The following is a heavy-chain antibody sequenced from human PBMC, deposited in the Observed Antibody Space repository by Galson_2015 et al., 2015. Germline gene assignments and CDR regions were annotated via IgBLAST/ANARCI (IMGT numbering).Heavy chain of an antibody. J-gene: IGHJ6*04. CDR2: ISNSGSSI. Sequence: SLRLSCAASGFTFRDYSMNWVRQAPGKGLEWISVISNSGSSIYYADSVKGRFAISRDNAKNSLYLQMNSLRDEDTAVYYCARDGTGVLRFLDVWGKGTTVTVSS. CDR3: ARDGTGVLRFLDV. V-gene: IGHV3-48*02. CDR1: GFTFRDYS. D-gene: IGHD3-3*01.